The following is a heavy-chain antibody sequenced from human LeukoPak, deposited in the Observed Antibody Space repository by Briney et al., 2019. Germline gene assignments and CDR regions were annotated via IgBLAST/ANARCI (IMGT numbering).Heavy chain of an antibody. CDR2: ISSSSSYI. CDR1: GFTFSSYS. V-gene: IGHV3-21*01. D-gene: IGHD3-9*01. Sequence: PGGSLRLSCAASGFTFSSYSMNWVRQAPGKGLEWVSSISSSSSYIYYADSVKGRFTISRDNAKNSLYLQMNSLRAEDTAVYYCASALLTGYIGVGSHGYWGQGTLVTVSS. J-gene: IGHJ4*02. CDR3: ASALLTGYIGVGSHGY.